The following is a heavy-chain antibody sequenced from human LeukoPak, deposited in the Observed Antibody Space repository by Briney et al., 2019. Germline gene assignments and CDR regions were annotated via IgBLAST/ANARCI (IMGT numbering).Heavy chain of an antibody. V-gene: IGHV3-7*01. D-gene: IGHD1-26*01. CDR3: ARDPVEWELLLDY. J-gene: IGHJ4*02. CDR2: MNIDGGKL. CDR1: GFTFRKYW. Sequence: GGSLRLSCAASGFTFRKYWMGWVRQAPGKRLEWVANMNIDGGKLYCADAGKGRFSISRDNARNSVYLQMASLRVEDTAVYYGARDPVEWELLLDYWGQGTLVTVSS.